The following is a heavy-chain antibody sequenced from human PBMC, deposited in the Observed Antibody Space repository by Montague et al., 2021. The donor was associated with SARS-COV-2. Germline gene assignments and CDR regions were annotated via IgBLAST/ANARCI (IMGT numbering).Heavy chain of an antibody. CDR3: ARTSASSDY. V-gene: IGHV6-1*01. CDR1: GDSVSMNSDA. Sequence: CAISGDSVSMNSDAGNWSRQSPSRGLQGLRRTYYMSKWYNDYAVSVKSRITINPDTSKNQISLQLNSVTPEDTAVYYCARTSASSDYWGQGTLVTVAS. J-gene: IGHJ4*02. D-gene: IGHD1-26*01. CDR2: TYYMSKWYN.